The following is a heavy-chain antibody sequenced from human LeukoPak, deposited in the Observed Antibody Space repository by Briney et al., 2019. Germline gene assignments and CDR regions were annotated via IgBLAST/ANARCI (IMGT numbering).Heavy chain of an antibody. Sequence: HWASVKVSCKASGYTFTSYGISWVRQAPGQGLEWMGWISAYNGNTNYAQKLQGRVTMTTDTSTSTAYMELRSLRSDDTAVYYCARDRESSGWYSAPPDYWGQGTLVTVSS. J-gene: IGHJ4*02. CDR2: ISAYNGNT. CDR1: GYTFTSYG. CDR3: ARDRESSGWYSAPPDY. D-gene: IGHD6-19*01. V-gene: IGHV1-18*01.